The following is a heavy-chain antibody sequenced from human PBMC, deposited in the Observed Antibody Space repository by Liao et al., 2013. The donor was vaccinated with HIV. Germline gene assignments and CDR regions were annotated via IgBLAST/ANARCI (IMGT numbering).Heavy chain of an antibody. CDR2: INHSGST. D-gene: IGHD2-15*01. V-gene: IGHV4-34*01. J-gene: IGHJ3*02. CDR1: GGSFSGYY. Sequence: QVQLQQWGAGLLKPSETLSLTCAVYGGSFSGYYWSWIRQPPGKGLEWIGEINHSGSTNYNPSLKSRVTISVDTSKNQFSLKLSSVTAADTAVYYCARGLVPGQVAVDPGNAFDIWGQGTMVTVSS. CDR3: ARGLVPGQVAVDPGNAFDI.